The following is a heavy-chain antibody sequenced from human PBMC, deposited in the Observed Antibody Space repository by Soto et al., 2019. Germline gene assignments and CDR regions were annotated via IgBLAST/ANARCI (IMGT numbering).Heavy chain of an antibody. V-gene: IGHV4-4*02. CDR2: IYHTGTT. J-gene: IGHJ4*02. D-gene: IGHD3-10*01. Sequence: QVQLQESGPGLVKPSGTLSLTCAVSGGSISRSYWWSWVRQPPGKGLEWIGEIYHTGTTNYNPSLKSRVTISLDKSKNQFSLKLSSVTAADTAVYYCAARGDGNPRLAYWGQGTLVTVSS. CDR1: GGSISRSYW. CDR3: AARGDGNPRLAY.